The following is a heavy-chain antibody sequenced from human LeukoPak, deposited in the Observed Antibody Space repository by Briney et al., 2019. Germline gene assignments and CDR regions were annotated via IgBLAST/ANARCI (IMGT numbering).Heavy chain of an antibody. J-gene: IGHJ4*02. D-gene: IGHD4-17*01. CDR3: ARGDPRLRGSDY. CDR2: IYRGGST. Sequence: GGSLRLSCGASGFTVSSNYMSWVRQAPGKGLDWVSVIYRGGSTYYADSVKGRFTISRDNSKNTLYLQMNSLRAEDTAVYYCARGDPRLRGSDYWGQGTLVTVSS. CDR1: GFTVSSNY. V-gene: IGHV3-53*01.